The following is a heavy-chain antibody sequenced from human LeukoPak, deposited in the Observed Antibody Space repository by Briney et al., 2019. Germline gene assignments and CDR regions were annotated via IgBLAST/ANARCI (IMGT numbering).Heavy chain of an antibody. CDR3: ARSSEATVAPIKRYLEN. Sequence: GSLRLSCAASGFTFSSYAMHWIRQPPGKGLEWIGSIYYSGSTYYNPSLKSRVTASMDTSKNQFSLKLSSVTAADTAMYYCARSSEATVAPIKRYLENWGQGTLVTVSP. CDR2: IYYSGST. V-gene: IGHV4-39*01. D-gene: IGHD5-12*01. CDR1: GFTFSSYA. J-gene: IGHJ1*01.